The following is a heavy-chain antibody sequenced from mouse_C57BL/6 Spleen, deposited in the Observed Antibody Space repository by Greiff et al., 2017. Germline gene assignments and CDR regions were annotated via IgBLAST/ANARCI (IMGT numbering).Heavy chain of an antibody. J-gene: IGHJ2*01. CDR1: GFTFSDYG. V-gene: IGHV5-17*01. CDR2: ISSGSSTI. Sequence: EVMLVESGGGLVKPGGSLKLSCAASGFTFSDYGMHWVRQAPEKGLEWVAYISSGSSTIYYADTVKGRFTISRDNAKNTLFLQMTSLRSEDTAMYYCASTVKGAYFDYWGQGTTLTVSS. D-gene: IGHD1-1*01. CDR3: ASTVKGAYFDY.